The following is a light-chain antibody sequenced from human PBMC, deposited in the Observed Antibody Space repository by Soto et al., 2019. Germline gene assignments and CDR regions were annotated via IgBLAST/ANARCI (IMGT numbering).Light chain of an antibody. CDR1: SRDVGGYNY. Sequence: QSALTQPASVSGSPGQSITISCTGTSRDVGGYNYVSWYQQHPGKAPKLIIFEVSNRPSGVSNRFPGSKSGSTASLTISGLQAEDEADYYCSSYTSSNTLYVYVIFGGGTKVTVL. V-gene: IGLV2-14*01. J-gene: IGLJ2*01. CDR2: EVS. CDR3: SSYTSSNTLYVYVI.